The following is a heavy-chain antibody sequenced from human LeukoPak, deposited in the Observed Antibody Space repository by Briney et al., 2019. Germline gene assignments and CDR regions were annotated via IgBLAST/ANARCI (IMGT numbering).Heavy chain of an antibody. J-gene: IGHJ5*02. CDR2: ISGSGGST. V-gene: IGHV3-23*01. D-gene: IGHD3-22*01. Sequence: GGSLRLSCAASGFTFSSYAMSWVRQAPGKGLEWVSAISGSGGSTYYADSVKGRFTISRDNSKNTLYLQMNSLRAEDTAVYYCAKLRFYDSSGYSPDHNWFDPWGQGTLVTVSS. CDR1: GFTFSSYA. CDR3: AKLRFYDSSGYSPDHNWFDP.